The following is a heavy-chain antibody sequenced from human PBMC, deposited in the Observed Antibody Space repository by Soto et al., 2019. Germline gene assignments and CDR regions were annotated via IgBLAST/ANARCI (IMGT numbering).Heavy chain of an antibody. Sequence: GASVKVSCKASGYTFTSYGISWVRQAPGQGLEWMGWISAYNGNTNYAQKLQGRVTMTTDTSTSTAYMELRSLRSDDTAVYYCARDPGTNYYYGMDVWGQGTTVTVSS. CDR1: GYTFTSYG. CDR2: ISAYNGNT. CDR3: ARDPGTNYYYGMDV. J-gene: IGHJ6*02. V-gene: IGHV1-18*04.